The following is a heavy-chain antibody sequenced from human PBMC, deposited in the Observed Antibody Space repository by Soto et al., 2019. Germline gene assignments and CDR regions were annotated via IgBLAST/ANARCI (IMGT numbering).Heavy chain of an antibody. CDR2: IYYSGST. V-gene: IGHV4-39*01. CDR3: ARHHSGIAVAGTPDDY. CDR1: GGSISSSSYY. J-gene: IGHJ4*02. Sequence: SETLSLTCTVSGGSISSSSYYWGWIRQPPGKGLEWIGSIYYSGSTYYNPSLKSRVTISVDTSKNQFSLKLSSVTAADTAVYYCARHHSGIAVAGTPDDYWGQGTLVTVSS. D-gene: IGHD6-19*01.